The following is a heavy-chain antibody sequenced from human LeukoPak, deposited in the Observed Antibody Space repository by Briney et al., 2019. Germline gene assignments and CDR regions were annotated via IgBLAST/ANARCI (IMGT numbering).Heavy chain of an antibody. J-gene: IGHJ3*02. D-gene: IGHD2-15*01. CDR1: GFTFTSSA. V-gene: IGHV1-58*02. Sequence: ASVKASCKASGFTFTSSAMQWVRQARGQRLEWIGWIVVGSGNTNYAQKFQERVTITRDMSTSTAYMELSSLRSEDTAVYYCAADPALGYCSGGSCYPRPDDAFDIWGQGTMVTVSS. CDR2: IVVGSGNT. CDR3: AADPALGYCSGGSCYPRPDDAFDI.